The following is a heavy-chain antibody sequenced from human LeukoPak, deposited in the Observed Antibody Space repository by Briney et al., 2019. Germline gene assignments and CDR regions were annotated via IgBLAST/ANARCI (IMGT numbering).Heavy chain of an antibody. CDR3: ARGVGAIDY. J-gene: IGHJ4*02. Sequence: PGGSLRLSCAASGFTFDDYGMSWVRQAPGKGLEWVSSLSGSGGSTYYADSVKGRFIISRDNSKNTLYLQMTTLRVEDTALYYCARGVGAIDYWGQGTLVTVSS. CDR2: LSGSGGST. V-gene: IGHV3-23*01. D-gene: IGHD3-16*01. CDR1: GFTFDDYG.